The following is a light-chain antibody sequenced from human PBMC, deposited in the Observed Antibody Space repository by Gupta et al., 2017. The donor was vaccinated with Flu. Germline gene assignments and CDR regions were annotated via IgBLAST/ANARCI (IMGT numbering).Light chain of an antibody. CDR2: DNN. J-gene: IGLJ2*01. CDR3: LVWDSNSDHPVV. CDR1: IVGSKS. Sequence: QTARITCGGNIVGSKSVHWYQQKPGQAPVVVVYDNNDRPSGISARFSGSNSANTATLTISRVEAGDEADYVCLVWDSNSDHPVVFGGGTKLTVL. V-gene: IGLV3-21*02.